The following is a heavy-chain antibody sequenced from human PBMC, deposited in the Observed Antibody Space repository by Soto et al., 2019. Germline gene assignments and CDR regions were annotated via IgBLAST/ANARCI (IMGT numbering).Heavy chain of an antibody. Sequence: GGSLRLSCAASGFTFSGSAMHWVRQASGKGLEWVGRIRSKANSYATAYAASVKGRFTISRDDSKNTAYLQMNSLKTEDTAVYYCTRVVRGGPYNWFDPWGQGTLVTVSS. CDR1: GFTFSGSA. CDR2: IRSKANSYAT. J-gene: IGHJ5*02. V-gene: IGHV3-73*01. D-gene: IGHD3-10*01. CDR3: TRVVRGGPYNWFDP.